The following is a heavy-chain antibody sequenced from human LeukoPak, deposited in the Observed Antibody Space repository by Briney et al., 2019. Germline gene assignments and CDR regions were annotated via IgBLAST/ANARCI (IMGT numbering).Heavy chain of an antibody. Sequence: GGSLRLSCAASGFTFSSYGMSWVRQAPGKGLECVSSISGSGGSTNHADTVKGRFTISRDNSKNTLYLQMNSLRAEDTAVYYCAKVWTAYSDDYFDYWGQGTLVTVSS. CDR1: GFTFSSYG. CDR3: AKVWTAYSDDYFDY. CDR2: ISGSGGST. D-gene: IGHD3/OR15-3a*01. V-gene: IGHV3-23*01. J-gene: IGHJ4*02.